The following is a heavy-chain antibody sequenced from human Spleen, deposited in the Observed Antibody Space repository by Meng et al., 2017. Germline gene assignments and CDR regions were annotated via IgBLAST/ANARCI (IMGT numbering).Heavy chain of an antibody. CDR3: AKSMRIVLRIYAAFDF. D-gene: IGHD2-8*01. V-gene: IGHV3-23*01. Sequence: GESLKISCAASGFTFSSYAMSWVRQAPGKGLEWVSTISGSGGSTYYADSVKGRFTISRDNSKNSLYVQMNSLRDEDTAVYYCAKSMRIVLRIYAAFDFWARGPL. CDR1: GFTFSSYA. J-gene: IGHJ4*02. CDR2: ISGSGGST.